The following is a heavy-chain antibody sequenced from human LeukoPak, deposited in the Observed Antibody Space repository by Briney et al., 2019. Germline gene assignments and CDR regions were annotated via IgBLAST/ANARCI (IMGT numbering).Heavy chain of an antibody. Sequence: GGSLRLSCAASGFTLSSYAMTWVRQAPGRGLEWVSSVDGGGGGTYYADSVEGRFTISRDNSKNTLYLQMNSLRAEDTAVYYCARDPGGAAFYFDYWGQGTLVTVSS. CDR1: GFTLSSYA. CDR3: ARDPGGAAFYFDY. V-gene: IGHV3-23*01. D-gene: IGHD2-15*01. J-gene: IGHJ4*02. CDR2: VDGGGGGT.